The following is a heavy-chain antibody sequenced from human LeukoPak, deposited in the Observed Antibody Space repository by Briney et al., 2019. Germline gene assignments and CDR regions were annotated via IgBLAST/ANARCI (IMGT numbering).Heavy chain of an antibody. CDR1: GFTFSNYW. D-gene: IGHD6-6*01. V-gene: IGHV3-7*01. CDR2: IKQDGSER. Sequence: GGSLRLSCAASGFTFSNYWMSWVRQAPGKGLEWAADIKQDGSERHYVVSVPGRFTISRDNAKNSLYLQINSLRAEDTAVYYCVRWATSFDLWGQGTLVTVSS. J-gene: IGHJ4*02. CDR3: VRWATSFDL.